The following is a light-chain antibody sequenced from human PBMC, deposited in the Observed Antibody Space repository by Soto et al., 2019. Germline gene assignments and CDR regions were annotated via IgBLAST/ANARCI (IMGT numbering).Light chain of an antibody. Sequence: QAVVTQEPSLTVPPGGTVTLTCAFSTGTVTSGYFPSWFQKKPGQAPRALIYSTSNRHSWTPARFSGSLLGGKAALTLSAVQPEDEADYYCLLYYGDVNWVFGGGTKLTVL. J-gene: IGLJ3*02. CDR2: STS. V-gene: IGLV7-43*01. CDR3: LLYYGDVNWV. CDR1: TGTVTSGYF.